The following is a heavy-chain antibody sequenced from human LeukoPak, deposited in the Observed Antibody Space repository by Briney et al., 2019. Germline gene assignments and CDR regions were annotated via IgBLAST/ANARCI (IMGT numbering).Heavy chain of an antibody. J-gene: IGHJ2*01. CDR1: GGSISSSNW. CDR3: ARDEENYYGSGSYERYFDL. CDR2: IYHSGST. V-gene: IGHV4-4*02. Sequence: PSGTLSLTCAVSGGSISSSNWWSWVRQPPGKGLEWIGEIYHSGSTNYNPSLKSRVTISVDKSKNQFSLKLSSVTTADTAVYYCARDEENYYGSGSYERYFDLWGRGTLVTVSS. D-gene: IGHD3-10*01.